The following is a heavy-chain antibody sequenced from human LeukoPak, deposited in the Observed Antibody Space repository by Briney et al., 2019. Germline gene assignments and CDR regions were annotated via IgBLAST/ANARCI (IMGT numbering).Heavy chain of an antibody. D-gene: IGHD2-15*01. J-gene: IGHJ2*01. CDR1: GGSMNSYY. CDR2: IYYSGNT. CDR3: ARAALGYCSGGTCYSAWYFDL. V-gene: IGHV4-59*01. Sequence: SETLSLTCPVSGGSMNSYYWTWIRQPPGKGLEWIGYIYYSGNTDYNPSLKSRVTMSVDTSKSQFSLKLSSVTAADTAVYYCARAALGYCSGGTCYSAWYFDLWGRGTLVTVSS.